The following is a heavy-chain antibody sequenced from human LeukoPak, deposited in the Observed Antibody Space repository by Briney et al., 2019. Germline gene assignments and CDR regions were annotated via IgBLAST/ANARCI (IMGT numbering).Heavy chain of an antibody. V-gene: IGHV1-18*01. CDR1: GYTFTSFG. Sequence: ASVKVSCKASGYTFTSFGISWVRQAPGQGLEWMGWISADSGNTNYAQKLQGRVTMTTETSTSTAYMELRSLRSDDTAVYYCARSGAARTTHFDFWGQGTLVTVSS. CDR3: ARSGAARTTHFDF. J-gene: IGHJ4*02. CDR2: ISADSGNT. D-gene: IGHD4-11*01.